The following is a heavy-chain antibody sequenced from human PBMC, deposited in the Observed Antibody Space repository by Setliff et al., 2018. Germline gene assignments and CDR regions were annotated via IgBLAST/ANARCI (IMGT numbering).Heavy chain of an antibody. D-gene: IGHD1-26*01. J-gene: IGHJ5*02. V-gene: IGHV4-61*02. Sequence: TLSLTCTVSGGSISSGTYYWNWIRQPAGKGLEWIGRIYVTESTKYNPSLKSRVTLSIDTSKNQFSLKLSSVTAADTAVYFCARDNTILGATDHWGQGTLVTVSS. CDR1: GGSISSGTYY. CDR2: IYVTEST. CDR3: ARDNTILGATDH.